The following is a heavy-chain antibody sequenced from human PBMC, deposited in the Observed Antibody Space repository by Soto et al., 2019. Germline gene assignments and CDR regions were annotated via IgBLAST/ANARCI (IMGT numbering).Heavy chain of an antibody. CDR3: ATLLYSSSWPSGAFDI. CDR2: IYYSGST. V-gene: IGHV4-31*03. J-gene: IGHJ3*02. Sequence: SETLSLTCTVSGGSISSGGYYWSWIRQHPGKGLEWIGYIYYSGSTYYSPSLKSRVTISVDTSKNQFSLKLSSVTAADTAVYYCATLLYSSSWPSGAFDIWGQGTMVTVSS. CDR1: GGSISSGGYY. D-gene: IGHD6-13*01.